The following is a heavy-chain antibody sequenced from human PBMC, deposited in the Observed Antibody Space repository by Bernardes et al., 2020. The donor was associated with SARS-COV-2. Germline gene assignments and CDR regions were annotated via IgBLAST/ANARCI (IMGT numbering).Heavy chain of an antibody. CDR3: AHRRSHKTGWYDTGWIDS. V-gene: IGHV2-5*02. Sequence: SGPTLVKPTQTLTLTCTFSGFSLSTNGVHVAWIRQPPGKALEWIAIIYWDDRKRYSPSLQSRLTITKDTSKNQVVLIMTNVNPVDTATYYCAHRRSHKTGWYDTGWIDSWGQGTLVTVSS. J-gene: IGHJ5*01. CDR2: IYWDDRK. CDR1: GFSLSTNGVH. D-gene: IGHD6-19*01.